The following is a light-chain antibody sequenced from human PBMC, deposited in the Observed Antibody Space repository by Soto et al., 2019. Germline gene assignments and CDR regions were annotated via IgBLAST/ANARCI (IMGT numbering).Light chain of an antibody. CDR2: EVS. CDR3: NSYTSKSTGV. J-gene: IGLJ1*01. CDR1: SSDVGGYNY. Sequence: QSALTQPASVSGSPGQSITISCTGTSSDVGGYNYVSWYQQHPGKAPKLIIYEVSNRPSGVSNRFSGSKSGNTASLTISGLQAEDEADYYCNSYTSKSTGVFGTATKLTAL. V-gene: IGLV2-14*01.